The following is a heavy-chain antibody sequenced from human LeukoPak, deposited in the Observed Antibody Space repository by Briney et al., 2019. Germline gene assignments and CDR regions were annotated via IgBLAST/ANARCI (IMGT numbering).Heavy chain of an antibody. CDR2: SYTTGST. J-gene: IGHJ4*02. CDR1: GGSIGPYY. D-gene: IGHD3-10*02. Sequence: PSGTMSLTCTVSGGSIGPYYWSWLRQPAGKVLEWIGRSYTTGSTNYNPSLKSRVTMSLDTSKNQFSLKLSSVTAADTAVYYCARSTGSTMFIDYWGQGTLVTVSS. CDR3: ARSTGSTMFIDY. V-gene: IGHV4-4*07.